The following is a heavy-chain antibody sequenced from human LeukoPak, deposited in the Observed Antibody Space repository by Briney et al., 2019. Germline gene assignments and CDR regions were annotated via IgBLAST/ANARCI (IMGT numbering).Heavy chain of an antibody. V-gene: IGHV1-2*02. Sequence: ASVKVSCKASGGTFSSYAISWVRQAPGQGLEWMGWINPNSGGTNYAQKLQGRVTMTRDTSISTAYMELSRLRSDDTAVYYCAREAAVPFPGWDYWGQGALVTVSS. CDR1: GGTFSSYA. D-gene: IGHD6-13*01. J-gene: IGHJ4*02. CDR3: AREAAVPFPGWDY. CDR2: INPNSGGT.